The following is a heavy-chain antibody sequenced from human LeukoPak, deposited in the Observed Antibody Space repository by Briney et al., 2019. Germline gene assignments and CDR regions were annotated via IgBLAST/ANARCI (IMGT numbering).Heavy chain of an antibody. V-gene: IGHV3-21*01. CDR1: GSTFSSYS. CDR2: ISSSTNFI. CDR3: ARDMRYCSGGSCYSSLYFDY. Sequence: GGSLRLSCAASGSTFSSYSVNWVRQAPGKGLEWVSSISSSTNFIYYADSVKGRFTISRDNAKNSLYLQMNSLRAEDTAVYYCARDMRYCSGGSCYSSLYFDYWGQGTLVTVSS. D-gene: IGHD2-15*01. J-gene: IGHJ4*02.